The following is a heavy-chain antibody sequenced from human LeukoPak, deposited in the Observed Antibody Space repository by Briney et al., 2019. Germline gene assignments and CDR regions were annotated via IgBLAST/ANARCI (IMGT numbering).Heavy chain of an antibody. V-gene: IGHV3-23*01. CDR1: GFTFSSYW. CDR2: INTSGGST. Sequence: GGSLRLSCAASGFTFSSYWMSWVRQAPGKGLEWVSSINTSGGSTYYADSLQGRFTISRDNSKNTLHLQMNNVRAEDTALYYCMKLPTMIIVIDTDFEYWGQGAQVTVSS. D-gene: IGHD2-21*01. J-gene: IGHJ4*02. CDR3: MKLPTMIIVIDTDFEY.